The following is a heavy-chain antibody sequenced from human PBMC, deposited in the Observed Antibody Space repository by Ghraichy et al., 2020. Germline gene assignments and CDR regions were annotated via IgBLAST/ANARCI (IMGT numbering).Heavy chain of an antibody. V-gene: IGHV3-9*01. CDR2: ISWNSGSI. CDR3: AKAESLGHDYYDSSGRGFFGYFDL. J-gene: IGHJ2*01. Sequence: SLNISCAASGFTFDDYAMHWVRQAPGKGLEWVSGISWNSGSIGYADSVKGRFTISRDNAKNSLYLQMNSLRAEDTALYYCAKAESLGHDYYDSSGRGFFGYFDLWGRGTLVTVSS. CDR1: GFTFDDYA. D-gene: IGHD3-22*01.